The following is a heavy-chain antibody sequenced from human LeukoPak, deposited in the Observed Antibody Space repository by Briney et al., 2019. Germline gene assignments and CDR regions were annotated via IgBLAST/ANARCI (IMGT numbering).Heavy chain of an antibody. J-gene: IGHJ4*02. CDR1: GFTFSLYA. V-gene: IGHV3-30-3*01. CDR3: ASRKDTPHLPDY. Sequence: PGGSLRLSCAASGFTFSLYAMHWVRQAPGKGLEWVSVISYDGTKKYYADSVRGRFTISRDNSQNTLYLQMNSLKPEGTAVYYCASRKDTPHLPDYWGQGTLVTVSS. CDR2: ISYDGTKK. D-gene: IGHD5-18*01.